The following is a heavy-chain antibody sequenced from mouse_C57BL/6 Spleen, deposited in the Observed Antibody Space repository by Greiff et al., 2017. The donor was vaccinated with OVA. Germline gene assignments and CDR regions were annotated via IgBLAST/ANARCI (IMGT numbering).Heavy chain of an antibody. CDR1: GFNIKDDY. D-gene: IGHD1-1*01. CDR2: IDPENGDT. Sequence: EVKLMESGAELVRPGASVKLSCTASGFNIKDDYMHWVKQRPEQGLEWIGWIDPENGDTEYASKFQGKATITADTSSNTAYLQLSSLTSEDTAVYYCTTTVITPGHWGQGTTLTVSS. J-gene: IGHJ2*01. V-gene: IGHV14-4*01. CDR3: TTTVITPGH.